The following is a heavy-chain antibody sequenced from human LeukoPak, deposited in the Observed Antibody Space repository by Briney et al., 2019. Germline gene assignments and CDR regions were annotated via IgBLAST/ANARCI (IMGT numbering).Heavy chain of an antibody. V-gene: IGHV4-34*01. CDR2: INHSGST. CDR3: AGGPNYDSSGYWGGFDY. Sequence: SETLSLTCAVYGGSFSGYYWSWIRQPPGKGLEWIGEINHSGSTNYNPSLKSRVTISVDTSKNQFSLKLSSVTAADTAVYYCAGGPNYDSSGYWGGFDYWGQGTLVTVSS. J-gene: IGHJ4*02. D-gene: IGHD3-22*01. CDR1: GGSFSGYY.